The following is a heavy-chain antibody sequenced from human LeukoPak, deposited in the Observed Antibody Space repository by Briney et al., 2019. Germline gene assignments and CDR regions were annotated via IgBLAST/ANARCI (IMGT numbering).Heavy chain of an antibody. D-gene: IGHD3-10*01. CDR3: AKDLGRFGRPRFDP. CDR1: GFTFSSYS. J-gene: IGHJ5*02. V-gene: IGHV3-21*04. Sequence: GGSLRLSCAASGFTFSSYSMNWVRQAPGKGLEWVSSISSGSSFIYYADSVKGRFTISRDNSKNTLYLQMNSLRAEDTAVYYCAKDLGRFGRPRFDPWGQGTLVTVSS. CDR2: ISSGSSFI.